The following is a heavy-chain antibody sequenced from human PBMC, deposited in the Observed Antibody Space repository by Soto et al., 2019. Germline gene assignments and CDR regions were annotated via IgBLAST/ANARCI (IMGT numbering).Heavy chain of an antibody. V-gene: IGHV4-30-4*01. CDR3: ASRNSSGYYYFDY. Sequence: QVQLQESGPGLVKPSQTLSLTCTVSGDSISSGDYYWSWTRQPPGKGLEWIGYIYYSGSTYYNPSLKNRVTISTDTSKNQFSLKLSSVTAADTAVYYCASRNSSGYYYFDYWGQGTLVTVSS. J-gene: IGHJ4*02. D-gene: IGHD3-22*01. CDR1: GDSISSGDYY. CDR2: IYYSGST.